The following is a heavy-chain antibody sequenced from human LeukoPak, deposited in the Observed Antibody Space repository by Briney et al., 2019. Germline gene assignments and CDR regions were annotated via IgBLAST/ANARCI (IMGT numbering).Heavy chain of an antibody. CDR1: GYTFTSYY. J-gene: IGHJ4*02. D-gene: IGHD5/OR15-5a*01. CDR3: ARARQSTLEY. V-gene: IGHV1-46*01. Sequence: ASVKVSCKASGYTFTSYYMHWVRQAPGQGLEWMGIINPSGGSTSYAQKFQGRVTMTRDTSTSTVYMELSRLRSDDTAVYYCARARQSTLEYWGQGTLVTVSS. CDR2: INPSGGST.